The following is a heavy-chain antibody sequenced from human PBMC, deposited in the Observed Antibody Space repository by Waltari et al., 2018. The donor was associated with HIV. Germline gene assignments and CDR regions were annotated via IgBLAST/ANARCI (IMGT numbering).Heavy chain of an antibody. CDR3: ARDLHGDYLFDY. D-gene: IGHD4-17*01. V-gene: IGHV4-59*01. CDR2: IYYSGGT. J-gene: IGHJ4*02. CDR1: GGSISSYY. Sequence: QVQLQESGPGLVKPSETLSLTCPVSGGSISSYYWSWIRQPPGKGLEWIGYIYYSGGTNYNPSLKSRVTISVDTSKNQFSLKLSSVTAADTAVYYCARDLHGDYLFDYWGQGTLVTVSS.